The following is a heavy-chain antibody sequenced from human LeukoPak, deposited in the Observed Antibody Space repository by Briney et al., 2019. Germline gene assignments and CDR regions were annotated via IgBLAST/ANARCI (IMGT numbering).Heavy chain of an antibody. D-gene: IGHD5-12*01. Sequence: GASVKVSCKASGYTFTGYYMHWVRQAPGQGLEWMGWINPNSGGTNYAQKFQGRVTMTRDTSISTAYMELRSLRSDDTAVYYCARGRGLYSGYEYDYWGQGTLVTVSS. J-gene: IGHJ4*02. V-gene: IGHV1-2*02. CDR1: GYTFTGYY. CDR3: ARGRGLYSGYEYDY. CDR2: INPNSGGT.